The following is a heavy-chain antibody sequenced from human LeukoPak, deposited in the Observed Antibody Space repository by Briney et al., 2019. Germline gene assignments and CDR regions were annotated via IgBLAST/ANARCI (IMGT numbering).Heavy chain of an antibody. J-gene: IGHJ4*02. Sequence: ASVKVSCKASGYTFTSYDINWVRQATGQGLEWMGWMNPNSGNAGYAQKFQGRVTITRNTSISTAYMELSSLRSEDTAVYYCARGRYYDFWSGYHRAKYYFDYWGQGTLVTVSS. V-gene: IGHV1-8*03. CDR3: ARGRYYDFWSGYHRAKYYFDY. CDR2: MNPNSGNA. CDR1: GYTFTSYD. D-gene: IGHD3-3*01.